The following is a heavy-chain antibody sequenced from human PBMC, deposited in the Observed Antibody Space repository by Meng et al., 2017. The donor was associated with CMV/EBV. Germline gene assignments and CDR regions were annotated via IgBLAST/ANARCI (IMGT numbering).Heavy chain of an antibody. CDR3: AKPRGGYCSSTSCYLGY. D-gene: IGHD2-2*01. V-gene: IGHV3-23*01. CDR2: ISGSGGST. CDR1: GFTFSSYA. Sequence: GESLKISCAASGFTFSSYAMSWVRQAPGKGLEWVSAISGSGGSTSYADSVKGRFTISRDNSKNTLYLQMNSLRAEDTAVYYCAKPRGGYCSSTSCYLGYWGQGTLVTVSS. J-gene: IGHJ4*02.